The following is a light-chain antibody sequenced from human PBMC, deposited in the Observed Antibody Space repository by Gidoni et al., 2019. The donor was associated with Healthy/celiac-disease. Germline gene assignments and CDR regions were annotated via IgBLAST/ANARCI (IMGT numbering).Light chain of an antibody. J-gene: IGKJ4*01. CDR3: QQRSNWPPLT. CDR1: QSVSSY. V-gene: IGKV3-11*01. CDR2: DAS. Sequence: ESVLTLSTATLSLSPGDRATISCRASQSVSSYLAWYQQKPGQAPRLLIFDASNSATGIPARFSGSWSWTAFTLTISSLEPEDFAVDYCQQRSNWPPLTFGGGTKVEIK.